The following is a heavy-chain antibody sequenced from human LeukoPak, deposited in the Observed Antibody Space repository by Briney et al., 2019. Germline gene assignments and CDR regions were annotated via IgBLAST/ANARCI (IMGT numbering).Heavy chain of an antibody. V-gene: IGHV4-39*01. CDR3: ARLSGGTMAVAGIWVINLAPTFDY. D-gene: IGHD6-19*01. CDR2: IYYSGST. CDR1: GGSISSSSYY. Sequence: KTSETLSLTCTVSGGSISSSSYYWGWIRQPPGKGLEWIGSIYYSGSTYYNPSLKSRVTISVDTSKNQFSLKLSSVTAADTAVYYCARLSGGTMAVAGIWVINLAPTFDYWGQGTLVTVSS. J-gene: IGHJ4*02.